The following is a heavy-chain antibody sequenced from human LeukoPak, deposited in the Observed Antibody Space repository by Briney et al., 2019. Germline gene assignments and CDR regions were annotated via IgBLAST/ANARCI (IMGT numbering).Heavy chain of an antibody. CDR3: ARALGGGYSSGWYYFDY. J-gene: IGHJ4*02. Sequence: SETLSLTCAVSGYSISSGYYWGWIRQPPGKGLERIGSIYHSGSTYYNPSLKSRVTISVDTSKNQFSLKLSSVTAADTAVYYCARALGGGYSSGWYYFDYWGQGTLVTVSS. CDR2: IYHSGST. CDR1: GYSISSGYY. V-gene: IGHV4-38-2*01. D-gene: IGHD6-19*01.